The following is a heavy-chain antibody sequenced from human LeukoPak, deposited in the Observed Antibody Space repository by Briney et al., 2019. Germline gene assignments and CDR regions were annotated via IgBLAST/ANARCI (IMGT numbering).Heavy chain of an antibody. J-gene: IGHJ4*02. V-gene: IGHV4-59*04. CDR2: IYHSGST. CDR1: GGSISSYY. CDR3: ASEPRGYSYGYIDY. D-gene: IGHD5-18*01. Sequence: SETLSLTCTISGGSISSYYWSWIRQSPGKGLEWIGYIYHSGSTYYNPSLKSRVTISVDRSKNQFSLKLSSVTAADTAVYYCASEPRGYSYGYIDYWGQGTLVTVSS.